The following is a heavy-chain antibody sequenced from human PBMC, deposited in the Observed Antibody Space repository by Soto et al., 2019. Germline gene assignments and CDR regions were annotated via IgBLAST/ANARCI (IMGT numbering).Heavy chain of an antibody. J-gene: IGHJ4*02. CDR2: INPNGGST. V-gene: IGHV1-46*01. CDR1: GYIFIHYY. D-gene: IGHD2-21*01. Sequence: QVQLVQSGAEVKKPGASVKVSCKASGYIFIHYYIHWVRQAPGQGLEWMAIINPNGGSTNYAQKFQXXVXXXXXTSTSTVSMELNSLGSDDTAVYFCARSLLQGDFWGQGTLVTVSS. CDR3: ARSLLQGDF.